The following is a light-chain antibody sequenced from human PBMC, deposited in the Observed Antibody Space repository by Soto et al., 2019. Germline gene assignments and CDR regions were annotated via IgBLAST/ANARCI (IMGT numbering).Light chain of an antibody. CDR1: QDISNY. V-gene: IGKV1-33*01. Sequence: DIQMTQSPYSLSASVGDIVTITCQASQDISNYLNWYQQKPGKAPKLLIYDASNLETGVPSRFSGSGSGTAFTFTISSLQPEDIATYYCQQYDNLPLTFGGGTKVEIK. J-gene: IGKJ4*01. CDR3: QQYDNLPLT. CDR2: DAS.